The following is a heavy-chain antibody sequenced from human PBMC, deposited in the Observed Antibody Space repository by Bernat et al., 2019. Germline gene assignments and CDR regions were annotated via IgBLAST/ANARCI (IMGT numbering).Heavy chain of an antibody. D-gene: IGHD3-10*01. J-gene: IGHJ4*02. CDR1: GFTFSSYG. CDR2: IWYDGSNK. CDR3: AREREGLWFGTFDY. V-gene: IGHV3-33*01. Sequence: QVQLVESGGGVVQPGRSLRLSCAASGFTFSSYGMHWVRQAPGKGLEWVAVIWYDGSNKYYADSVKGRFTISRDNSKNTLCLQMNSLRAEDTAVYYCAREREGLWFGTFDYWGQGTLVTVSS.